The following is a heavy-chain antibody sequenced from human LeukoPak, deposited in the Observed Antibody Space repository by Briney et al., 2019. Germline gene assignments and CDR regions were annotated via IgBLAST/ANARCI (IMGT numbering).Heavy chain of an antibody. CDR2: INPNSGDT. D-gene: IGHD6-13*01. Sequence: ASVKVSCKASGYTFTGYYMHWVRQAPGQGLEWMGRINPNSGDTNYAQKFQGRVTMTRDTSISTAYMELSRLRSDDTAVYYCARGQQLGTFDYWGQGTLVTVSS. V-gene: IGHV1-2*06. CDR3: ARGQQLGTFDY. CDR1: GYTFTGYY. J-gene: IGHJ4*02.